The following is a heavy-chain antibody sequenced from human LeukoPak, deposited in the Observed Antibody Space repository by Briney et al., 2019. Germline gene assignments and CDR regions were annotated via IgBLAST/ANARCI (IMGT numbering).Heavy chain of an antibody. J-gene: IGHJ4*02. CDR1: GFTFSSYW. CDR2: INSDGSST. V-gene: IGHV3-74*01. Sequence: GGSLRLSCAASGFTFSSYWMHWVRHAPGKGLVWVSRINSDGSSTSYADSVKGRFTISRDNAQNTLYLQMNSLRAEDTAVYYCAREETAMGNDYWGQGTLVTVSS. D-gene: IGHD5-18*01. CDR3: AREETAMGNDY.